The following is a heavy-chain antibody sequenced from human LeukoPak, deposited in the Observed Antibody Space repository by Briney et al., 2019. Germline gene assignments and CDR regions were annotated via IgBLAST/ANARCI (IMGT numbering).Heavy chain of an antibody. D-gene: IGHD7-27*01. Sequence: PGGSLRLSCAASGFTFSGYSMNWVRQGPGKGLEWVSSITSSSSSTYYADSVKGRFTISRDNAKNSLYLHMNSLRAEDTAVYYCAAAGGISTGYFDYWGQGTLVTVSS. CDR1: GFTFSGYS. CDR2: ITSSSSST. J-gene: IGHJ4*02. V-gene: IGHV3-21*01. CDR3: AAAGGISTGYFDY.